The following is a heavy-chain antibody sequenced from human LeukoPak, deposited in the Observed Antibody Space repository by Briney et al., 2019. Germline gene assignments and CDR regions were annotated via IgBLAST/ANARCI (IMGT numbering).Heavy chain of an antibody. CDR2: IYYSGST. J-gene: IGHJ4*02. V-gene: IGHV4-59*01. CDR1: GGSISFYY. D-gene: IGHD4-17*01. Sequence: SETLSLTCPVSGGSISFYYWSWIRQPPGKGLEWIGYIYYSGSTNYNPSLKSRVTISVDTSKNQFSLKLSSVTAADTAVYYCARGAPVTNFDYWGQGTLVTVSS. CDR3: ARGAPVTNFDY.